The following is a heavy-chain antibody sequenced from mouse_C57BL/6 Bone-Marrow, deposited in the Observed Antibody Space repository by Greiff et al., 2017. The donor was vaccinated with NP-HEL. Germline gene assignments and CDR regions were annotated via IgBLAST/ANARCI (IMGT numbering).Heavy chain of an antibody. Sequence: EVQLKESGPELVKPGASVKISCKASGYSFTGYYMNWVKQSPEKSLEWIGEINPSTGGTTYNQKFKAKATLTVDKSSSTAYMQLKSLTSEDSAVYYCARLMAMDYWGQGTSVTVSS. V-gene: IGHV1-42*01. CDR2: INPSTGGT. CDR1: GYSFTGYY. CDR3: ARLMAMDY. D-gene: IGHD2-3*01. J-gene: IGHJ4*01.